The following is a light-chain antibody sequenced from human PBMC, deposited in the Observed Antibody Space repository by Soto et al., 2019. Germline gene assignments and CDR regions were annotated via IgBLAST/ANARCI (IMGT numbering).Light chain of an antibody. Sequence: EIVLTQSPGTLSLSPGERATLSCRASQSVSSSYLAWYQQKPGQAPRLLIYGASSRATGIPDRFSGSGSGKDFTLTISRLEPEDFAVYYCQQYGSSSWTFGQGPKVEIK. CDR2: GAS. CDR3: QQYGSSSWT. CDR1: QSVSSSY. V-gene: IGKV3-20*01. J-gene: IGKJ1*01.